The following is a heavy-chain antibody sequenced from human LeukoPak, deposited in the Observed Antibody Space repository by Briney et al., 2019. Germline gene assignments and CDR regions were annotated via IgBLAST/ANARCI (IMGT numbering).Heavy chain of an antibody. CDR3: AKGASRYSSGWFDY. CDR1: GFTFSSYG. V-gene: IGHV3-30*02. J-gene: IGHJ4*02. CDR2: IRYDGSNK. Sequence: GGSLRLSCAASGFTFSSYGMHWVRQAPGKGLEWVAFIRYDGSNKYYADSVKGRFTISRDNSKNTLYLQMNSLRAEDTAVYYCAKGASRYSSGWFDYWGQGTLVTVSS. D-gene: IGHD6-19*01.